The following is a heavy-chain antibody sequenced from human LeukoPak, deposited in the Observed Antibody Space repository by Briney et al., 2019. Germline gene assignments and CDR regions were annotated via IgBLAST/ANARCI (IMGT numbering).Heavy chain of an antibody. CDR2: INWNAGST. Sequence: PGGSLRLSCAASGFTFDDYGMSWVRQAPGKGLEWVSGINWNAGSTGYVDSVEGRFTISRDNAKNSLYLQMSSLRAEDTALYYCARGFSRAARFDYWGQGTLVTVSS. V-gene: IGHV3-20*04. D-gene: IGHD6-6*01. CDR3: ARGFSRAARFDY. J-gene: IGHJ4*02. CDR1: GFTFDDYG.